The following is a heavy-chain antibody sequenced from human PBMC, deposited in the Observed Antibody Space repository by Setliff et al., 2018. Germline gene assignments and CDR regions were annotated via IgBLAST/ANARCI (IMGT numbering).Heavy chain of an antibody. Sequence: SETLSLTCTVSGGSVRGYYWSWIRQPPGKGLEWIGYMYYSGDTNYNPSLKSRVTISVDTSKNQFSLKLSSVTAADTAVYYCANGWRNFDYWGQGILVTVSS. D-gene: IGHD6-19*01. CDR3: ANGWRNFDY. CDR1: GGSVRGYY. CDR2: MYYSGDT. V-gene: IGHV4-59*02. J-gene: IGHJ4*01.